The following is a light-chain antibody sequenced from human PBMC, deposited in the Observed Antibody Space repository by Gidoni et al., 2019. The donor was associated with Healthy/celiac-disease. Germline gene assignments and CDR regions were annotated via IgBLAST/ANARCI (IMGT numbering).Light chain of an antibody. Sequence: DIQLTKSPSFLSASVGDRVTITCRASQGISSYLAWYQQKPGKAPKLLIYAASTLQSGVPSMFSGSGSGTEFTLTISSLQPEDFATYYCQQLNSYPPLFTFGPGTKVDIK. CDR1: QGISSY. CDR3: QQLNSYPPLFT. J-gene: IGKJ3*01. V-gene: IGKV1-9*01. CDR2: AAS.